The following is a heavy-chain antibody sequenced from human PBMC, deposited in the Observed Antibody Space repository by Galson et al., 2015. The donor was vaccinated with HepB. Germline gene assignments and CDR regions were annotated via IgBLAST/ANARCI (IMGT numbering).Heavy chain of an antibody. CDR1: GYSFTSYW. Sequence: QSGAEVKKPGESLRISCKGSGYSFTSYWISWVRQMPGKGLEWMGRIDPSDSYTNYSPSFQGHVTISADKSISTAYLQWSSLKTSDTAMYYCASHPTYYYDSSGYYSVDYWGQGTLVTVSS. D-gene: IGHD3-22*01. CDR2: IDPSDSYT. CDR3: ASHPTYYYDSSGYYSVDY. J-gene: IGHJ4*02. V-gene: IGHV5-10-1*01.